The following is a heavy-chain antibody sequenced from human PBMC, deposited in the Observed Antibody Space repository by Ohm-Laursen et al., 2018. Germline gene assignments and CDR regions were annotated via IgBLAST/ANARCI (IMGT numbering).Heavy chain of an antibody. D-gene: IGHD6-19*01. CDR1: GFTFDDYA. J-gene: IGHJ6*02. V-gene: IGHV3-9*01. CDR2: ISWNSGSI. Sequence: SLRLSCAASGFTFDDYAMHWVRQAPGKGLEWVSGISWNSGSIGYADSVKGRFTISRDNAKNSLYLQMNSLKTEDTAVYYCTRPAIAVVFEGGMDVWGQGTTVTVS. CDR3: TRPAIAVVFEGGMDV.